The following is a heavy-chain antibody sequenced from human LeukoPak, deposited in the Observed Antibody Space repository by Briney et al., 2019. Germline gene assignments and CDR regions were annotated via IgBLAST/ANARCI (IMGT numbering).Heavy chain of an antibody. CDR1: GFTFSSYS. CDR2: ISSSSSYI. V-gene: IGHV3-21*01. CDR3: AKVIAGYWYFDL. J-gene: IGHJ2*01. Sequence: GGSLRLSRAASGFTFSSYSMNWVRQAPGKGLEWVSSISSSSSYIYYADSVKGRFTISRDNAKNSLYLQMNSLRAEDTAVYYCAKVIAGYWYFDLWGRGTLVTVSS. D-gene: IGHD6-13*01.